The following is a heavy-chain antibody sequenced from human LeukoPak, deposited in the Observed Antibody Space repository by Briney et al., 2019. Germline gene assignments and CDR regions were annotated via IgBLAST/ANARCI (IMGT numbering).Heavy chain of an antibody. D-gene: IGHD1-26*01. J-gene: IGHJ4*02. CDR1: GFTFSRYW. V-gene: IGHV3-7*01. Sequence: GGSLRLSCAASGFTFSRYWMSWVRQAPGKGLEWVANIKQDGSEKYYVDSVKGRFTISRDNAKNSLYLQMNSLRAEDTAVYYCARFGIVELDYWGQGTLVTVSS. CDR2: IKQDGSEK. CDR3: ARFGIVELDY.